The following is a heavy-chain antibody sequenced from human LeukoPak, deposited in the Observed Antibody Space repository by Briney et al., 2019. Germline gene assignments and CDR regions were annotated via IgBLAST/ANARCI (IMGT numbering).Heavy chain of an antibody. Sequence: GGSLRLSCVASGFSFGSNWMSWVRQAPGKGLEWVANIKQDGSEKNYVDSVKGRFTISRDNAKNSLYLQMNSLRAEDTAVYYCAKAGTGTNMIFDYWGQGTLVTVSS. D-gene: IGHD1-1*01. J-gene: IGHJ4*02. CDR2: IKQDGSEK. CDR3: AKAGTGTNMIFDY. V-gene: IGHV3-7*03. CDR1: GFSFGSNW.